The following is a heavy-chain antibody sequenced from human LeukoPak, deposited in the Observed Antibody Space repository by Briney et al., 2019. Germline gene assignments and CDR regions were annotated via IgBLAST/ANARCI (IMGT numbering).Heavy chain of an antibody. CDR2: ISVYNGDA. CDR3: AREEGAPIAAANV. Sequence: ASVKVSCKASGYTFSTYAISWVRQAPGQGLEWMGWISVYNGDAKYPQKFQGRVTMTTDTSTSTAYMELRSLRSDDTAVYYCAREEGAPIAAANVWGLGTMVTVSA. J-gene: IGHJ3*01. V-gene: IGHV1-18*01. CDR1: GYTFSTYA. D-gene: IGHD6-13*01.